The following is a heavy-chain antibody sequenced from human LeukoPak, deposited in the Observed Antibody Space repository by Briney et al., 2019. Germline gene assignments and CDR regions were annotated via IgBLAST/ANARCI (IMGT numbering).Heavy chain of an antibody. Sequence: GASVKVSCKASGGTFSSYAISWVRQAPGQGLEWMGRIIPILGIANYAQKFQGRVTITANKSTSTAYRELSSLRSEDTAVYYCARGQLLMTTGAFDIWGQGTMVTVSS. D-gene: IGHD4-17*01. J-gene: IGHJ3*02. CDR3: ARGQLLMTTGAFDI. V-gene: IGHV1-69*04. CDR1: GGTFSSYA. CDR2: IIPILGIA.